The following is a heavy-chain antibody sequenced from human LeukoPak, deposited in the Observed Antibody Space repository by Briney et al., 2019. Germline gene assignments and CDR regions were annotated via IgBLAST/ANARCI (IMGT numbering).Heavy chain of an antibody. Sequence: PSETLSLTCTVSGGSISSYHWSWIRQPPGKGLEWIGYIYYSGSTNYNPSLKSRVTISVDTSKNQFSLKLSSVTAADTAVYYCARMGTFYFDYWGQGTLVTVSS. J-gene: IGHJ4*02. CDR1: GGSISSYH. CDR3: ARMGTFYFDY. CDR2: IYYSGST. D-gene: IGHD1-1*01. V-gene: IGHV4-59*01.